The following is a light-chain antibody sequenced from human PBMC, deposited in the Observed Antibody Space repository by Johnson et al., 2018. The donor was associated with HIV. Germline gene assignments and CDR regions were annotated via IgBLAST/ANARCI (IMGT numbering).Light chain of an antibody. CDR1: SSDIGNNY. Sequence: SVLTQPPSVSAAPGQKVIISCSGGSSDIGNNYVSWYQQLPGTAPKLLIYAKNKRPSGVPDRFSASKSGTSATLGITGLQTGDEADYYCGTWDSSLSVYVFGTGTRVTV. CDR2: AKN. J-gene: IGLJ1*01. V-gene: IGLV1-51*01. CDR3: GTWDSSLSVYV.